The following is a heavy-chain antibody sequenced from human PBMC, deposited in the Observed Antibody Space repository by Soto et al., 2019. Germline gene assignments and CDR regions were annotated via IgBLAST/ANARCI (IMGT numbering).Heavy chain of an antibody. J-gene: IGHJ6*02. V-gene: IGHV1-18*01. CDR1: CDTFTSYG. CDR3: ARLYSSSWHYYYYYGMDV. D-gene: IGHD6-13*01. Sequence: ASVMVSSKASCDTFTSYGISWVRQAPGQGLEGMGWISAYNGNTNYAQKLQGRVAITTDTSTSTAYMELRSLRSDDTAVYYCARLYSSSWHYYYYYGMDVWGQGTTVTVSS. CDR2: ISAYNGNT.